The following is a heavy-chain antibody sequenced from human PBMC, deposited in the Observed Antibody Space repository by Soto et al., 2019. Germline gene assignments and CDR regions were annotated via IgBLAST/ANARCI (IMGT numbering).Heavy chain of an antibody. V-gene: IGHV3-21*01. J-gene: IGHJ6*02. CDR1: GLTFTTYS. CDR2: ISSGSDYI. Sequence: EVQLVESGGGLVEPGGSLRLSCAPSGLTFTTYSMNWVRQAPGKGLEWVSSISSGSDYIYYAESVKGRFTISRDNAKNSLYLQMNSLRADDTAVYYCARNPNPSSKIHGMDVWGQGTTVPVS. D-gene: IGHD6-6*01. CDR3: ARNPNPSSKIHGMDV.